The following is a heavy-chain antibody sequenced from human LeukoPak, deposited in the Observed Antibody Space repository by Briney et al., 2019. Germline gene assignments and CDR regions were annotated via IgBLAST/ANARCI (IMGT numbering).Heavy chain of an antibody. CDR2: TYYRSKWFI. V-gene: IGHV6-1*01. J-gene: IGHJ3*02. CDR1: GDSVSSNTGI. D-gene: IGHD2-8*02. CDR3: ARDKVLYGFDI. Sequence: SQTLSLTCAISGDSVSSNTGIWNWVRQSPSRGLEWLGRTYYRSKWFIDYALSVKGRMTINPDTSKNQFSLQLNSVTPEDTAVYYCARDKVLYGFDIWGQGTMVTVSS.